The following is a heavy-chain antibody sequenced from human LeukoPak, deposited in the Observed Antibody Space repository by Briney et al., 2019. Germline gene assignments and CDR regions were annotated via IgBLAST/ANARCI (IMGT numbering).Heavy chain of an antibody. J-gene: IGHJ4*02. CDR3: ARGVHYTSSWYYFDY. CDR2: IKQDGSEK. CDR1: GFTFSNYW. Sequence: GSLRLSCAASGFTFSNYWMSWVRQAPGKGLEWVANIKQDGSEKYYVDSVRGRFTISRDNAKNSLYLQMNSLRAEDTAVYYCARGVHYTSSWYYFDYWGQGTLVTVSS. V-gene: IGHV3-7*01. D-gene: IGHD6-13*01.